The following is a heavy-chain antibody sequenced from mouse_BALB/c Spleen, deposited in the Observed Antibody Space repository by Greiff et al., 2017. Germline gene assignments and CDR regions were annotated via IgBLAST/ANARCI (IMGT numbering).Heavy chain of an antibody. V-gene: IGHV1S81*02. CDR2: INPSNGGT. CDR1: GYTFTSYY. J-gene: IGHJ1*01. Sequence: QVQLKQPGAELVKPGASVKLSCKASGYTFTSYYVYWVKQRPGQGLEWIGGINPSNGGTNFNEKFKSKATLTVDKSSSTAYMQLSSLTSEDSAVYYCTRGNSLLRLRYFDVWGAGTTVTVSS. CDR3: TRGNSLLRLRYFDV. D-gene: IGHD1-2*01.